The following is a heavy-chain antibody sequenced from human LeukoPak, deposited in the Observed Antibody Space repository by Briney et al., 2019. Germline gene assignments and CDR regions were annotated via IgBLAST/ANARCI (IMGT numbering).Heavy chain of an antibody. CDR1: GYSISSGYY. D-gene: IGHD3-22*01. J-gene: IGHJ4*02. Sequence: SETLSLTCTVSGYSISSGYYWGWIRQPPGKGLEWIGSIYHSGSTYYNPSLKSRVTISVDTSKNQFSLKLSSVTAADTAVYYCARDAGGERRYYYDSSGSGDYWGQGTLVTVSS. CDR3: ARDAGGERRYYYDSSGSGDY. V-gene: IGHV4-38-2*02. CDR2: IYHSGST.